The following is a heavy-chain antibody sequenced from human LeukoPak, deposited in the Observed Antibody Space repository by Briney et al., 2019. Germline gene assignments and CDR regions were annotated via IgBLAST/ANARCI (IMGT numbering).Heavy chain of an antibody. CDR1: GFTLSRYV. Sequence: GGSLRLSCAASGFTLSRYVMYWVRQAPGKRLEYVLSNSSNGGNRYYANSVKSKFTLSRENSKNTLYLQMGSLRAEDMAVYYCARGGQSKYDSSGYLNYFDLGRQETGLSVFS. CDR2: NSSNGGNR. CDR3: ARGGQSKYDSSGYLNYFDL. V-gene: IGHV3-64*01. J-gene: IGHJ4*02. D-gene: IGHD3-22*01.